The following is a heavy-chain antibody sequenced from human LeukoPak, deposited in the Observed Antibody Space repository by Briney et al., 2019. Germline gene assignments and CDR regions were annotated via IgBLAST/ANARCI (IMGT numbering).Heavy chain of an antibody. CDR2: ISAYNGNT. D-gene: IGHD1-1*01. J-gene: IGHJ6*03. CDR3: ARDGGTPLVKYYYYYYMDV. CDR1: GYTFTGYY. V-gene: IGHV1-18*04. Sequence: ASVKVSCKASGYTFTGYYMHWVRQAPGQGLEWMGWISAYNGNTNYAQKLQGRVTMTTDTSTSTAYMELRSLRSDDTAVYYCARDGGTPLVKYYYYYYMDVWGKGTTVTVSS.